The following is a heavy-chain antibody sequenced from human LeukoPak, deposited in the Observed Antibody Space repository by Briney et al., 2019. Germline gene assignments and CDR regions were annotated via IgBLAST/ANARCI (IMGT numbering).Heavy chain of an antibody. CDR3: AKAQQYCSSTSCYIELLREYYFDY. CDR1: GFTFSSYA. D-gene: IGHD2-2*02. V-gene: IGHV3-23*01. Sequence: PGGSLRLSCAASGFTFSSYAMSWVRQAPGKGLEWVSAISGSGGSTYYADSVKGRFTISRDNSKNTLYLQMNSLRAEDTAVYYCAKAQQYCSSTSCYIELLREYYFDYWGQGTLVTVSS. J-gene: IGHJ4*02. CDR2: ISGSGGST.